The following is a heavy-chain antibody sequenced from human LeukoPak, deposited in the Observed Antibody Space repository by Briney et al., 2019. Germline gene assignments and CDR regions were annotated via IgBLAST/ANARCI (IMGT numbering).Heavy chain of an antibody. J-gene: IGHJ4*02. CDR3: ARGYSSGWYYFDY. CDR1: GGSISRHY. CDR2: IDYSGST. D-gene: IGHD6-19*01. Sequence: PSETLSLTCTVSGGSISRHYLNWIRQPPGKGLEWVGYIDYSGSTDYNPSLKRPVTFSVDTSKNQFSLKLSSVTAADTAVYYCARGYSSGWYYFDYWGQGILVTVSS. V-gene: IGHV4-59*11.